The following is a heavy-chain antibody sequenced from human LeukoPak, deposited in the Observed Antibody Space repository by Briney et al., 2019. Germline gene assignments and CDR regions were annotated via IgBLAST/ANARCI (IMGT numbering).Heavy chain of an antibody. CDR2: ISYDGSNK. D-gene: IGHD6-19*01. CDR3: ARDKASVADYYYGMDV. CDR1: GFTFSSYA. V-gene: IGHV3-30-3*01. Sequence: GRSLRLSCAASGFTFSSYAMHWVRQAPGKGLEWVAVISYDGSNKYYADSVKGRFTISRDNSKNTLYLQMNSLRAEDTAVYYCARDKASVADYYYGMDVWGQGTTVTVSS. J-gene: IGHJ6*02.